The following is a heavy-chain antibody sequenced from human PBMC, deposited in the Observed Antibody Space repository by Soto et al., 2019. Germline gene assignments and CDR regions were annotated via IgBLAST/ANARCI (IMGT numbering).Heavy chain of an antibody. CDR1: GYTFPTST. CDR3: AIADYGDDDY. V-gene: IGHV1-18*01. J-gene: IGHJ4*02. D-gene: IGHD4-17*01. CDR2: IKAYSGNT. Sequence: QLQLVQSGAEAKKPGASVKVSCKPSGYTFPTSTISWVRQAPGQGLEWMGWIKAYSGNTNYAQKLQGRVTMTTDTSTNPAYMELRSLTTDDTAIYYCAIADYGDDDYWGQGTLVTVSS.